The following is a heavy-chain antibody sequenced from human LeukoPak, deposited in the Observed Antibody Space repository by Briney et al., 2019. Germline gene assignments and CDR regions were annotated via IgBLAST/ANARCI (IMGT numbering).Heavy chain of an antibody. D-gene: IGHD2-2*01. CDR1: GFTFSTYS. Sequence: GGSLRLSCAASGFTFSTYSMNWVRQASGTGLEWVSYISSMGRNIYYADSVKGRFTISRDNGKNSLYLQMKNLQPDSTAVGYCARGQPQGYYYYGMDVWGQGTTVTVSS. V-gene: IGHV3-48*01. J-gene: IGHJ6*02. CDR3: ARGQPQGYYYYGMDV. CDR2: ISSMGRNI.